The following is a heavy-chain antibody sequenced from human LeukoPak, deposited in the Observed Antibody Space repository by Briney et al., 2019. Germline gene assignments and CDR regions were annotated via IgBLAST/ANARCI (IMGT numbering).Heavy chain of an antibody. CDR2: IFYNGGP. J-gene: IGHJ3*02. Sequence: SETLSLTRTASGDSITNSNYYWAWVRQSPGRGLEWLGNIFYNGGPYYNPSFKSRVAISVDTSKNHFSLTLNAVTAADTAVYYCASYSGTYSAFEIWGQGTLVTVSS. CDR3: ASYSGTYSAFEI. V-gene: IGHV4-39*07. CDR1: GDSITNSNYY. D-gene: IGHD1-26*01.